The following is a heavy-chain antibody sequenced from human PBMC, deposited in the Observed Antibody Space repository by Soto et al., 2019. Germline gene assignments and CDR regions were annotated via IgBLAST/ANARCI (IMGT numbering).Heavy chain of an antibody. CDR1: GGTFSSYA. CDR3: ARVHGVDTAMAYFDY. Sequence: ASVKVSCKASGGTFSSYAISWVRQAPGQGLEWMGGIIPIFGTANYAQKFQGRVTITADESTSTAYMELSSLRSEDTAVYYCARVHGVDTAMAYFDYWGQGTLVTVSS. J-gene: IGHJ4*02. D-gene: IGHD5-18*01. CDR2: IIPIFGTA. V-gene: IGHV1-69*13.